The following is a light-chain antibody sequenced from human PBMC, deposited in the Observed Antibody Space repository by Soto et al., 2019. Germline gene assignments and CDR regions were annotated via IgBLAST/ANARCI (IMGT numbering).Light chain of an antibody. CDR2: KAS. CDR3: QHYNSYSEA. CDR1: QTISSW. J-gene: IGKJ1*01. V-gene: IGKV1-5*03. Sequence: DIQMTQSPSTLSGSVGDRVTITCRASQTISSWLAWYQQKPGKAPKLVIYKASTLKSGVPSRFSGSGAGTEFTLTISSLEPDDFATYSCQHYNSYSEAFGQGTKVELK.